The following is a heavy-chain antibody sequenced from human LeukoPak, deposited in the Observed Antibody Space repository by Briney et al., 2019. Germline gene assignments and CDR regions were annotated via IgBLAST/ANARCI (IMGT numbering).Heavy chain of an antibody. J-gene: IGHJ4*02. CDR1: GFTFSDYY. CDR3: ARDHRRMSTTKYSSGWSASDY. D-gene: IGHD6-19*01. Sequence: GGSLRLSCAASGFTFSDYYMSWIRQAPGKGLEWVSYISSSGSTIYYADSVKGRFTISRDNAKNSLYLQMNSLRAEDTAVYYCARDHRRMSTTKYSSGWSASDYWGQGTLVTVSS. CDR2: ISSSGSTI. V-gene: IGHV3-11*01.